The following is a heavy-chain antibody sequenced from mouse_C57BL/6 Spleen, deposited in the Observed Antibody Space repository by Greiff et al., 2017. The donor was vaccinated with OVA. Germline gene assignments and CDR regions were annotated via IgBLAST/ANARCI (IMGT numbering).Heavy chain of an antibody. V-gene: IGHV1-82*01. CDR2: IYPGDGDT. Sequence: VKLQESGPELVKPGASVKISCKASGYAFSSSWMNWVKQRPGKGLEWIGRIYPGDGDTNYNGKFKGKATLTADKSSSTAYMQLSSLTSEDSAVYFCATKTAQATFAYWGQGTLVTVSA. CDR3: ATKTAQATFAY. J-gene: IGHJ3*01. CDR1: GYAFSSSW. D-gene: IGHD3-2*02.